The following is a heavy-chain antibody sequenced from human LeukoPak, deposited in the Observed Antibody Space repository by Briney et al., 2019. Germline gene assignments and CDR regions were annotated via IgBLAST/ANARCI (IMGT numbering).Heavy chain of an antibody. Sequence: GGSLRLSCAASGFTFSSYAMSWVRQAPGKGLEWVSAISGSGGSTYYADSVKGRFTISRDNSKNTLYLQMSSLRAEDTAVYYCARGRKRWLQLDYYGMDVWGQGTTVTVSS. V-gene: IGHV3-23*01. D-gene: IGHD5-24*01. CDR1: GFTFSSYA. J-gene: IGHJ6*02. CDR3: ARGRKRWLQLDYYGMDV. CDR2: ISGSGGST.